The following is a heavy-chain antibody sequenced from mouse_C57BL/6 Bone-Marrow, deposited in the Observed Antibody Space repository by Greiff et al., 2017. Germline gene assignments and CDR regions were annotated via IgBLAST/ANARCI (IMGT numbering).Heavy chain of an antibody. Sequence: DVQLVESGGDLVKPGGSLKLSCAASGFTFSSSGLSWVRQTPDKRLEWVATISSGGSYTYYPDSVKGRFTISRDNAKNTLYLQMSSLKSEDTAMYYCARHRLDYWGQGTTRTVSS. CDR3: ARHRLDY. J-gene: IGHJ2*01. V-gene: IGHV5-6*01. CDR1: GFTFSSSG. CDR2: ISSGGSYT.